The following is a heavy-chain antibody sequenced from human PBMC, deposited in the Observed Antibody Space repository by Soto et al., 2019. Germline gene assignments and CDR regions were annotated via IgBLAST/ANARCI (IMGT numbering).Heavy chain of an antibody. D-gene: IGHD5-12*01. CDR1: GYTFTSYG. V-gene: IGHV1-18*01. Sequence: ASVKVSCKASGYTFTSYGISWVRQAPGQGLEWMGWISAYNGNTNYAQKLQGRVTMTTDTSTSTAYMELRSLRSDDTAVYYCARARLDMRWPRKIDYWGQGTLVTVSS. CDR2: ISAYNGNT. CDR3: ARARLDMRWPRKIDY. J-gene: IGHJ4*02.